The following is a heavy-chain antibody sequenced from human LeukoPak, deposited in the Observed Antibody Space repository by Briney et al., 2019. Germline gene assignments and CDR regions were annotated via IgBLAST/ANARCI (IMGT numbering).Heavy chain of an antibody. CDR1: GFTFSSYA. D-gene: IGHD5-12*01. J-gene: IGHJ4*02. Sequence: GGSLRLSCAAPGFTFSSYAMHWVRQAPGKGLEWVAVISYDGSNKYYADSVKGRFTISRDNSKNTLYLQMNSLRAEDTAVYYCARGIVATISPFDYWGQGTLVTVSS. CDR3: ARGIVATISPFDY. V-gene: IGHV3-30-3*01. CDR2: ISYDGSNK.